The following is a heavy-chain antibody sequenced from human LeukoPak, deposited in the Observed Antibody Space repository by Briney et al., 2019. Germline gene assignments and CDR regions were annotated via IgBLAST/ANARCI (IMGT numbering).Heavy chain of an antibody. CDR2: IGIDSGNT. D-gene: IGHD5-24*01. CDR1: GFTLSDYS. V-gene: IGHV3-48*01. CDR3: ARDYKYAFDN. J-gene: IGHJ4*02. Sequence: GGSLRLSCAASGFTLSDYSMNWVRQAPAKGLEGISYIGIDSGNTNYADSVKGRFTISGDKAKNSLYLQMNSLRVEDTAVYYCARDYKYAFDNWGQGTLVTVSS.